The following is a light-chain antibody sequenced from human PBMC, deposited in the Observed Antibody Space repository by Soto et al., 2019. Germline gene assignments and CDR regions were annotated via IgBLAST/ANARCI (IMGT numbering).Light chain of an antibody. Sequence: QSVLTQPASVFGSPGQSITISCTGTSSDVGGYNYVSWYQQQPGKAPKLMIYQVTNRPSGVSNRFSGSRSGNTASLTISGLQAEDEADYYCSSYTDSSNYVFGTGTSHRP. CDR1: SSDVGGYNY. CDR3: SSYTDSSNYV. CDR2: QVT. V-gene: IGLV2-14*01. J-gene: IGLJ1*01.